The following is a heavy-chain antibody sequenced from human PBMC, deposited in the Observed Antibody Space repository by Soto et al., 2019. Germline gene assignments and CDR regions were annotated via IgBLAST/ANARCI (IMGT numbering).Heavy chain of an antibody. CDR1: GFTFSSYG. CDR2: IWYDGSNK. J-gene: IGHJ4*02. CDR3: ARTKGYGDYEGVEYYFDY. Sequence: GGSLRLSCAASGFTFSSYGMHWVRQAPGKGLEWVAVIWYDGSNKYYADSVKGRFTISRDNSKNTLYLQMNSLRAEDTAVYYCARTKGYGDYEGVEYYFDYWGQGTLVTVSS. D-gene: IGHD4-17*01. V-gene: IGHV3-33*01.